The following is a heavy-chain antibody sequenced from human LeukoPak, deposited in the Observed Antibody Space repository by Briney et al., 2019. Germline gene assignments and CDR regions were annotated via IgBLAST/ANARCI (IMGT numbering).Heavy chain of an antibody. CDR1: GGSISSYY. V-gene: IGHV4-4*09. D-gene: IGHD3-10*01. Sequence: SETLSLTCTVSGGSISSYYWSWIRQPPGKGLEWIGYIYTSGSTNYNPSLQSRVPISVDTSKNQFSLKLSSVTAADTAVYYCARRTGRDYYYYMDVWGKGTTVTVSS. CDR3: ARRTGRDYYYYMDV. CDR2: IYTSGST. J-gene: IGHJ6*03.